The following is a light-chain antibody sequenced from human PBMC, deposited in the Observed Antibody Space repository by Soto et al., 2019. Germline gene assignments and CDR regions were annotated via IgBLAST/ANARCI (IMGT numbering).Light chain of an antibody. V-gene: IGLV1-44*01. CDR2: SNN. Sequence: QSVLTQPPSASGTPGQRVSISCSGSYSNLKTNTVNWYQHLPGTAPKLLIFSNNQRPSGVPDRFSGSKSGTSASLAITGLLSEHEADYYCAAWDDSLNGRVFGGGTKLTVL. CDR1: YSNLKTNT. J-gene: IGLJ2*01. CDR3: AAWDDSLNGRV.